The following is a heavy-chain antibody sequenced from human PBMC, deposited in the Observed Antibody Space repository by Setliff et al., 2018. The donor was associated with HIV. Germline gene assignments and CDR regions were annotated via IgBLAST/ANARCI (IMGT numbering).Heavy chain of an antibody. CDR2: IYYSGST. V-gene: IGHV4-39*01. Sequence: LSLTCTVSGGSIRATSYYWGWIRQPPGKGLEWIGSIYYSGSTKYNPSLKSRVTISLDMSKNQFSLKLNSVTAADTATYYCARLGYYNFWSGYYRYYYGMDVWGQGTTVTVSS. CDR3: ARLGYYNFWSGYYRYYYGMDV. CDR1: GGSIRATSYY. J-gene: IGHJ6*02. D-gene: IGHD3-3*01.